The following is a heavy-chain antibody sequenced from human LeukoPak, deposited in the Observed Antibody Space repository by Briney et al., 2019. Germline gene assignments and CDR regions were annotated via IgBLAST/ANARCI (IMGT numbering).Heavy chain of an antibody. CDR3: ARVRKAFDY. Sequence: PSETLSLTCAVSGGSISSGGYSWSWIRQPPGKGLEWIGYIYHSGSTYYNPSLKSRVTISVDRSKNQFSLKLSSVTAADTAVYYCARVRKAFDYWGQGTLVTVSS. CDR1: GGSISSGGYS. J-gene: IGHJ4*02. V-gene: IGHV4-30-2*01. CDR2: IYHSGST.